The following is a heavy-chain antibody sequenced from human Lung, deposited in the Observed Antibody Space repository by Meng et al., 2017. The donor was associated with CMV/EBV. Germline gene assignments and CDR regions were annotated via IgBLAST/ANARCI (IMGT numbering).Heavy chain of an antibody. V-gene: IGHV4-4*02. Sequence: QLHLQAPGQGPAKPSGALALPCVAACGSLTLSTWWRWVRQPPGKGLEWIGEIYHSGGTNYNPALRGRVTISLDKSKNQFSLTLRSVTAADTAVYYCARDPYATGWAGWGQGTLVTVSS. D-gene: IGHD6-19*01. J-gene: IGHJ4*02. CDR2: IYHSGGT. CDR3: ARDPYATGWAG. CDR1: CGSLTLSTW.